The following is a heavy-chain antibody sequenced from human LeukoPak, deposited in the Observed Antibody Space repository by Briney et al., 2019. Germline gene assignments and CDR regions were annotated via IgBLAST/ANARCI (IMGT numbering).Heavy chain of an antibody. CDR1: GYTFTGYY. Sequence: ASVKVSCKASGYTFTGYYMHWVRQAPGQGLEWMGRINPNSGGTNYAQKFQGRVTMTRDTSISTAYMELSRLRSDDTAVYYCAREGITIFGEHFDYWGQGTLVTVSS. D-gene: IGHD3-3*01. V-gene: IGHV1-2*06. CDR2: INPNSGGT. CDR3: AREGITIFGEHFDY. J-gene: IGHJ4*02.